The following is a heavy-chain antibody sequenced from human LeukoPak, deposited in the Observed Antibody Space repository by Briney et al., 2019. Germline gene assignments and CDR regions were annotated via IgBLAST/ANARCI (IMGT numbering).Heavy chain of an antibody. D-gene: IGHD5-12*01. CDR2: ISPSSTYI. J-gene: IGHJ6*03. V-gene: IGHV3-21*01. CDR1: GFTFSSYS. Sequence: GGSPRLSCAASGFTFSSYSMNWVRQAPGKGLEWVSSISPSSTYIYYADSLRGRFTISRDNAKNSLYLQMNSLRAEDTAVYYCAREHSGYDFPGRDYYYMDVWGKGTTVTVSS. CDR3: AREHSGYDFPGRDYYYMDV.